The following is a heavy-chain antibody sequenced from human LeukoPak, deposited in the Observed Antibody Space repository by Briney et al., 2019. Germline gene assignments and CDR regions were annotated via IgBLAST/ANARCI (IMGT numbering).Heavy chain of an antibody. CDR1: GFTFSSYG. CDR2: IWYDGSNK. Sequence: GRSLRLSCAASGFTFSSYGMHWVRQAPGKGLEWVAVIWYDGSNKYYADSVKGRFTISRDNSKNTLYLQMNSLRAEDTAVCYCAREVTITSNWFDPWGQGTLVTVSS. J-gene: IGHJ5*02. V-gene: IGHV3-33*01. D-gene: IGHD5-12*01. CDR3: AREVTITSNWFDP.